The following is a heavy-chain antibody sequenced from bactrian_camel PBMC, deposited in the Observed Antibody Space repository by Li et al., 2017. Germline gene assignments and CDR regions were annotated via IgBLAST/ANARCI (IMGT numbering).Heavy chain of an antibody. CDR2: IDKNGMP. Sequence: HVQLVESGGASMQAGGSLRLTCKASGQMSSDYCMAWFRRTSTKEREGVAMIDKNGMPSYTDSVKGRFTISRDNAKNTVYLQMNSLRPEDTAMYYCAADFYCTSPVQGLRLMSHLPHLGQGTQVTVS. D-gene: IGHD1*01. CDR1: GQMSSDYC. J-gene: IGHJ4*01. V-gene: IGHV3S53*01. CDR3: AADFYCTSPVQGLRLMSHLPH.